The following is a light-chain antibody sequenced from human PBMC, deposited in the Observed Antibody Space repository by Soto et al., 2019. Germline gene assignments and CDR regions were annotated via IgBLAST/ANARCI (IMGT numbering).Light chain of an antibody. V-gene: IGKV1-39*01. CDR2: AAS. J-gene: IGKJ2*01. Sequence: DIQMTQSPSSLSASVGDRVTITCRASQRITTFLNWYQQKPGKAPKLLIYAASSLQSGVPSRFSGSGSGTHFTLTISSLQPEDFATYFCHQSYSTDTVGRGTKVQI. CDR1: QRITTF. CDR3: HQSYSTDT.